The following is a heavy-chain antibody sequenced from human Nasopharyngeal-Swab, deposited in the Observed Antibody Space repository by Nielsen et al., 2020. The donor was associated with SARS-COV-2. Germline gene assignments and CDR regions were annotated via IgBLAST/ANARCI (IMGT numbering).Heavy chain of an antibody. J-gene: IGHJ3*02. CDR3: AREVPLTIFGVVIPSHDAFDI. V-gene: IGHV3-48*04. D-gene: IGHD3-3*01. CDR1: GFTFSSYS. Sequence: GESLKISCAASGFTFSSYSMNWVRQAPGKGLEWVSYISSSSSTIYYADSVKGRFTISRDNAKNSLYLQMNSLRAEDTALYYCAREVPLTIFGVVIPSHDAFDIWGQGTMVAVSS. CDR2: ISSSSSTI.